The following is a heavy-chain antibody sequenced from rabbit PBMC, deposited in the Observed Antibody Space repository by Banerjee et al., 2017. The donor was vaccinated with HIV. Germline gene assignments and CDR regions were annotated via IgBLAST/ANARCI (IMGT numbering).Heavy chain of an antibody. CDR1: GFSFSNSYW. V-gene: IGHV1S45*01. Sequence: QEQLKESGGGLVKPEGSLTLTCTASGFSFSNSYWICWVRQAPGKGPEWIACIYAGSSVGTYYATWAKGRFTISKTSSTTVTLQMTSLTAADTATYFCARDLAGVIGWNFNLWGPGTLVTVS. J-gene: IGHJ4*01. D-gene: IGHD4-1*01. CDR3: ARDLAGVIGWNFNL. CDR2: IYAGSSVGT.